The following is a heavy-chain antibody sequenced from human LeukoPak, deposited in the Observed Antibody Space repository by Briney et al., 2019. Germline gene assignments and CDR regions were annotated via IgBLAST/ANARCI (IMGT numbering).Heavy chain of an antibody. Sequence: GGSLRLSCAASGFTFSSYAMSWARQAPGKGLEWVALIWNDGSNTYYVDSVKGRFTISRDNSNKILYLEMNSLRYDDTALYYCAREAAWGNWYFDLWGRGTLVTVSS. D-gene: IGHD3-16*01. CDR1: GFTFSSYA. CDR2: IWNDGSNT. V-gene: IGHV3-33*08. J-gene: IGHJ2*01. CDR3: AREAAWGNWYFDL.